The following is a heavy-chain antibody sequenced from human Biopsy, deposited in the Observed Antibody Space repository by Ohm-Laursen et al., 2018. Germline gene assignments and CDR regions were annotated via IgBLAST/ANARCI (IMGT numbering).Heavy chain of an antibody. Sequence: SETLSLTCIVSRDSISNYYWTWIRQSPGKGLEWIGYIYYTGSTNYNPSVKSRVTISVDTSKNQFSLRLIYVTAADTAVYYCARMPHFDYWGQGILVTVSS. CDR1: RDSISNYY. CDR3: ARMPHFDY. CDR2: IYYTGST. D-gene: IGHD2-2*01. J-gene: IGHJ4*02. V-gene: IGHV4-59*01.